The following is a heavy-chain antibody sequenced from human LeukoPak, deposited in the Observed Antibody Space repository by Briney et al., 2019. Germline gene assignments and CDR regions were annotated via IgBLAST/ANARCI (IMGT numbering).Heavy chain of an antibody. CDR1: GFTFSSYA. D-gene: IGHD3-9*01. Sequence: PGGSLRLSCAASGFTFSSYAMSWVRQAPGKGLEWVSAISGSGGSTYYADSVKGRFTISRDNSKNTLYLQTNSLRAEDTAVYYCAKRSDFDWLLDIDYWGQGTLVTVSS. J-gene: IGHJ4*02. CDR2: ISGSGGST. CDR3: AKRSDFDWLLDIDY. V-gene: IGHV3-23*01.